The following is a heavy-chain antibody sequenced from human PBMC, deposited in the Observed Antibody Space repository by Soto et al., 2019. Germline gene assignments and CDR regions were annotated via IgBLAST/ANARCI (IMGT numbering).Heavy chain of an antibody. J-gene: IGHJ3*02. CDR1: GGSISSYY. CDR2: IYYSGST. V-gene: IGHV4-59*01. CDR3: ARERPYYYDSSDSDAFDI. Sequence: SETLSLTCTVSGGSISSYYWSWIRQPPGKGLEWIGYIYYSGSTNYNPSLKSRVTISVDTSKNQFSLKLSSVTAADTAVYYCARERPYYYDSSDSDAFDIWGQGTMVTVSS. D-gene: IGHD3-22*01.